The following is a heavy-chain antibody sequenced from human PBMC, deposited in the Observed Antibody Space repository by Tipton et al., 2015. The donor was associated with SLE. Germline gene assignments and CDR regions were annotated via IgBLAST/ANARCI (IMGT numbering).Heavy chain of an antibody. Sequence: TLSLTCYVTGVSISNYYWTWIRQSPGKGLEWIGNVYKNYNPSLKSRVTLSVDTSKNQFSLKLSSVTAADTAVYFCARFSPPDLWGRGTLVTVSS. V-gene: IGHV4-59*08. J-gene: IGHJ2*01. CDR2: VYKN. CDR3: ARFSPPDL. CDR1: GVSISNYY. D-gene: IGHD2/OR15-2a*01.